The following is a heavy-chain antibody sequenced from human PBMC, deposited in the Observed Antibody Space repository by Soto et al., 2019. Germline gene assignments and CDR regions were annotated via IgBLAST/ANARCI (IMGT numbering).Heavy chain of an antibody. J-gene: IGHJ4*02. V-gene: IGHV1-69*02. CDR3: ARGTPAPTYDVDF. CDR2: IIPMFGIQ. CDR1: GGTLNRNT. Sequence: QVQLVQSGAEVKKPGSSVRVSCKASGGTLNRNTISWVRQAPGQGLEWMGRIIPMFGIQKYAQKFQGRVTITADRSTNTAYMELSSLRSEETAVYYCARGTPAPTYDVDFWGQGSVVTVSS. D-gene: IGHD1-1*01.